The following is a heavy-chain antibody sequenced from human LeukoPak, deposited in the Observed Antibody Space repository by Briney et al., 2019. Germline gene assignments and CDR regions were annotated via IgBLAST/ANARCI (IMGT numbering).Heavy chain of an antibody. V-gene: IGHV4-30-4*02. D-gene: IGHD5-24*01. Sequence: SETLSLTCTVSGGSISSGDYYWSWIRQPPGKGLEWIGYIYYSGSTYYNPSLKSRVTISVDTSKNQFSLKLSSVTAADTAVYYCARGRRDGYNYNWYFDLWGRGTLVTVSS. CDR2: IYYSGST. J-gene: IGHJ2*01. CDR3: ARGRRDGYNYNWYFDL. CDR1: GGSISSGDYY.